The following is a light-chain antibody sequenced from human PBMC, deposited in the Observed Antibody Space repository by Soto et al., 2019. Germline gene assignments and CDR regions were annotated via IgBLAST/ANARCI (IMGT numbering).Light chain of an antibody. J-gene: IGLJ2*01. CDR2: GNN. CDR3: QSYDSSLSAVV. Sequence: QSVLTQPPSVSGAPGQRVTISCTRSSSNIGANYDVHWYQQPPGTAPKLLIYGNNNRPSGVPDRFSGSKSDTSASLAITGLQTEDEADYYCQSYDSSLSAVVFGGGTKLTVL. CDR1: SSNIGANYD. V-gene: IGLV1-40*01.